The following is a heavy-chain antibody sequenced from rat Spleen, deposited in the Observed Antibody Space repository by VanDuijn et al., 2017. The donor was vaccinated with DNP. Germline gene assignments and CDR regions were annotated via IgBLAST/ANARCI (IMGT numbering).Heavy chain of an antibody. V-gene: IGHV5S13*01. CDR3: ARWYNSGYFFDY. D-gene: IGHD4-3*01. CDR2: ISTSDVST. Sequence: EVQLVESGGGLVQFGRSLKLSCAASGFTFSNYGMAWVRQAPKKGLEWVATISTSDVSTYYRDSVKGRFTISRDNAKSTLYLQMDSLRSEDTATYYCARWYNSGYFFDYWGQGVMVTVSS. J-gene: IGHJ2*01. CDR1: GFTFSNYG.